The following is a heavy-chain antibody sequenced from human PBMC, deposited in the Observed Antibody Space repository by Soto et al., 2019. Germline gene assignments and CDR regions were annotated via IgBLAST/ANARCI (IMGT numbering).Heavy chain of an antibody. D-gene: IGHD3-3*01. CDR3: ANDYDFWSGYYTSFDY. Sequence: EVQLLESGGGLVQPGGSLRLSCAASGFTLRNYGMNWVRQAPGKGLEWVSAISGSDGSTYYADSVRGRFTISRDNSKNTLYLQMNSLRAEDTAVYYCANDYDFWSGYYTSFDYWAQGTLVTVSS. CDR2: ISGSDGST. V-gene: IGHV3-23*01. CDR1: GFTLRNYG. J-gene: IGHJ4*02.